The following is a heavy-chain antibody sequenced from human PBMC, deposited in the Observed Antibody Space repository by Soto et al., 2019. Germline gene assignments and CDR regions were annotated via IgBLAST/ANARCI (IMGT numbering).Heavy chain of an antibody. D-gene: IGHD2-2*01. V-gene: IGHV1-69*04. CDR1: GGTFSSYT. J-gene: IGHJ4*02. Sequence: GASVKVSCKASGGTFSSYTISWVRQAPGQGLEWMGRIIPILGIANYAQKFQGRVTITADKSTSTAYMELSSLRSEDTAVYYCAREVGLTLSSTSCHFDYWGQGTLVTVSS. CDR3: AREVGLTLSSTSCHFDY. CDR2: IIPILGIA.